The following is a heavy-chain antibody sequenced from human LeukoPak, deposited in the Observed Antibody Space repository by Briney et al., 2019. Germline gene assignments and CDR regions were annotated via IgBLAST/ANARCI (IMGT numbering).Heavy chain of an antibody. CDR1: GGSISSGGYY. CDR3: ARGFWSGYTDY. CDR2: IYHSGST. D-gene: IGHD3-3*01. V-gene: IGHV4-30-2*01. J-gene: IGHJ4*02. Sequence: SQTLSLTCTVSGGSISSGGYYWSWIRQPPGKGLEWIGYIYHSGSTYYNPSLKSRVTISVDRSKNQFSLKLSSVTAADTAVYYCARGFWSGYTDYWGQGTLVTLSS.